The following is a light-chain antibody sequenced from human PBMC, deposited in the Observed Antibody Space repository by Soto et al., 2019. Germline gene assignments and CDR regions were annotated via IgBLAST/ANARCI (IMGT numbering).Light chain of an antibody. J-gene: IGKJ5*01. CDR2: AAS. V-gene: IGKV1-9*01. CDR1: QGISSY. Sequence: DSQMTHSPSCLCASVGTRVTLTCRASQGISSYLAWYQQKPGKAPKLLIYAASTLQSGVPSRFSGSGSGTDFTLTISCLQPEDFATYCCQELNSYPISFCQGARQEI. CDR3: QELNSYPIS.